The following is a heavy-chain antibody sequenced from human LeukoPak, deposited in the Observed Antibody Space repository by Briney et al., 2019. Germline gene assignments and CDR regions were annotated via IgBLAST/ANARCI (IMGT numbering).Heavy chain of an antibody. CDR3: ARDPRATPSYYFPTRWGNYVDF. D-gene: IGHD2/OR15-2a*01. CDR1: GYTFTDYY. V-gene: IGHV1-2*02. Sequence: ASVKVFCKVSGYTFTDYYSHWVRQAPGQGLEWMGWINPNSGDTNYAQRFQGRVTMTRDTSISTAYVELSSLRSDDAAVYYCARDPRATPSYYFPTRWGNYVDFWGQGTLVTVSS. CDR2: INPNSGDT. J-gene: IGHJ4*02.